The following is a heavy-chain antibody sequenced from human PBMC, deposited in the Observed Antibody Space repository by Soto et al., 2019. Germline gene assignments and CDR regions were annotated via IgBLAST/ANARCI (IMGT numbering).Heavy chain of an antibody. CDR2: IWRDGSNE. D-gene: IGHD2-15*01. J-gene: IGHJ4*02. CDR3: ARGPGSLMSWPLDY. Sequence: GGSLRLSCAASGFTFSSSGMHWVPQAPGKGLEWVAVIWRDGSNENYADSVKGRFTISRDNSKNTLYLQMNSLRVEDTAVYYCARGPGSLMSWPLDYWGQGTLVTVSS. V-gene: IGHV3-33*01. CDR1: GFTFSSSG.